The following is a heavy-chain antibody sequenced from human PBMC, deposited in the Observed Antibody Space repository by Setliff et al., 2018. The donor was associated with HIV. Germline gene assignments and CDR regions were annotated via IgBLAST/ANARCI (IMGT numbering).Heavy chain of an antibody. V-gene: IGHV3-49*04. CDR3: AKDIPGPAINSGRIKNWFDP. J-gene: IGHJ5*02. Sequence: PGGSLRLSCTGSGFTFGDYAMSWVRQAPGKGLEWVGFIRSKGYGGTTEYAASVKGRFTISRDDSKSIAYLQMNSLRSEDTAVYYCAKDIPGPAINSGRIKNWFDPWGEGTLVTVSS. CDR2: IRSKGYGGTT. CDR1: GFTFGDYA. D-gene: IGHD6-19*01.